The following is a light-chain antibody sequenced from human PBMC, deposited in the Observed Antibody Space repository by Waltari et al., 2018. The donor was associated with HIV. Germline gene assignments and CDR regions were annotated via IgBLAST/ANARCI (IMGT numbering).Light chain of an antibody. CDR3: AAWDDSLNGWV. CDR2: SNN. V-gene: IGLV1-44*01. Sequence: QSVLTQPPSASGTPGQRVTISCSGSSSNIGSYTVNWYQQLPGTAPNLLIYSNNRRPSGVPARFSGSKSGTSASLAISGLQSEDEADYYCAAWDDSLNGWVFGGGTKLTVL. CDR1: SSNIGSYT. J-gene: IGLJ3*02.